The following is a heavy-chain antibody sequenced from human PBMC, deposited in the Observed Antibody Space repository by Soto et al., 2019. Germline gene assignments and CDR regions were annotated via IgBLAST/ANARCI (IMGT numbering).Heavy chain of an antibody. CDR2: IYHSGST. J-gene: IGHJ3*02. V-gene: IGHV4-30-2*01. CDR1: GGSISSGGYS. CDR3: ARDRPSSAFDI. Sequence: SETLSLTCAVSGGSISSGGYSWSWIRQPPGKGLEWIGYIYHSGSTYYNPSLKSRVTISVDRSKNQFSLKLSSVTAADTAVYYCARDRPSSAFDIWGQGTMVTV.